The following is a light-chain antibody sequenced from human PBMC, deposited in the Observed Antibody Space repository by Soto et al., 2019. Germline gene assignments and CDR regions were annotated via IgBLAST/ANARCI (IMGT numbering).Light chain of an antibody. CDR1: SSDVGGYNY. CDR3: TSYTSYSTLDV. V-gene: IGLV2-14*01. J-gene: IGLJ1*01. Sequence: VLTQPASVSGSPGQSITISCTGTSSDVGGYNYVSWYQQHPDKAPKLMIYEVSNRPSGVSNRFSGSKSGHTASLTISGLQSEDEADYFCTSYTSYSTLDVFGTGTKVTVL. CDR2: EVS.